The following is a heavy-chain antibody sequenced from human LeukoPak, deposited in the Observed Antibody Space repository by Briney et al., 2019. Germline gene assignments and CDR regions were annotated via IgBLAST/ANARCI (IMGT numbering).Heavy chain of an antibody. CDR1: GYTFTSYG. D-gene: IGHD3-22*01. CDR3: ARGYRYYYDSSGEDY. CDR2: ICAYNGNT. J-gene: IGHJ4*02. Sequence: ASVKVSCKASGYTFTSYGISWVRQAPGQGLEWMGWICAYNGNTNYAQKLQGRVTMTTDTSTSTAYMELRSLRSDDTAVYYCARGYRYYYDSSGEDYWGQGTLVTVSS. V-gene: IGHV1-18*01.